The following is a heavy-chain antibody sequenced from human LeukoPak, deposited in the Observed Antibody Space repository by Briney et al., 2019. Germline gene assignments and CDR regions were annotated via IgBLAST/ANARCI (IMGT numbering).Heavy chain of an antibody. CDR2: IKSKTDGGTT. Sequence: GGSLRLSCAASGFTFSNAWMSWVRQAPGKGLEWVGRIKSKTDGGTTDYAAPVKGRFTISRDDSKNTLYLQMNSLKTEDTAVYYCTTDGPDYDFWSGYYYYYMDVWGKGTTVAVSS. CDR1: GFTFSNAW. J-gene: IGHJ6*03. V-gene: IGHV3-15*01. D-gene: IGHD3-3*01. CDR3: TTDGPDYDFWSGYYYYYMDV.